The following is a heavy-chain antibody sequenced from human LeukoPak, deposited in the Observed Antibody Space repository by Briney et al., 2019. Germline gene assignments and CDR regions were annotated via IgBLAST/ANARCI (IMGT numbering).Heavy chain of an antibody. Sequence: SETLSLTCTVSGGSIRSGSHYWVWIRQPPGKGLEWIGSIYYSGSTYYNSSLENRVTISIDTSKNHFSLRLRSLSAADTSVYYCAKRDDSGGNLVDVWGEGTLVTVSS. CDR2: IYYSGST. CDR3: AKRDDSGGNLVDV. D-gene: IGHD3-22*01. CDR1: GGSIRSGSHY. J-gene: IGHJ4*02. V-gene: IGHV4-39*02.